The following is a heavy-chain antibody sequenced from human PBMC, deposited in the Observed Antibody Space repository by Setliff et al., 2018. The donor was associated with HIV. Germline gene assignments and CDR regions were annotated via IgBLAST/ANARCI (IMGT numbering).Heavy chain of an antibody. CDR2: IYTSGST. CDR1: GYSIGSGSNY. V-gene: IGHV4-61*09. Sequence: SETLSLTCAVSGYSIGSGSNYWSWIRQPAGKGLEWIGHIYTSGSTNYNPSLKSRVTISVDTSKNQFYLKLSSVTAADTAVYYCARILLYDSSAYFVNAFDIWGQGTVVTVSS. J-gene: IGHJ3*02. CDR3: ARILLYDSSAYFVNAFDI. D-gene: IGHD3-22*01.